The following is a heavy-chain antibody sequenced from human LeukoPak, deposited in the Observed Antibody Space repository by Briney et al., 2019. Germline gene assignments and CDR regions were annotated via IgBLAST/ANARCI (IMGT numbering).Heavy chain of an antibody. CDR1: GGSFSGYY. V-gene: IGHV4-34*01. Sequence: PSETLSLTCAVYGGSFSGYYWSWIRQPPGKGLEWIGEINHSGSTNYNPSLKSRVTISVDTSKNQFSLKLSSVTAADTAVYYCARGGLRFPSNWFDPWGQGTLVTVSS. CDR2: INHSGST. J-gene: IGHJ5*02. D-gene: IGHD3-3*01. CDR3: ARGGLRFPSNWFDP.